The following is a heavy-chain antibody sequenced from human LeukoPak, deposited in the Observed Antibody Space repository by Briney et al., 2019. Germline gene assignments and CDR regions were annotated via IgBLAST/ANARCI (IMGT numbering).Heavy chain of an antibody. Sequence: ASVKVSCKSSGYTFTNYYLHWVRQAPGQGLEWMGIINPSGGRTSYEQKFQGRVTLTRDTSTSTVYMDLSSLRSEDTAVYYCARDIQGTGSNIDYWGQGTLVTVSS. D-gene: IGHD1-26*01. CDR2: INPSGGRT. J-gene: IGHJ4*02. CDR1: GYTFTNYY. V-gene: IGHV1-46*01. CDR3: ARDIQGTGSNIDY.